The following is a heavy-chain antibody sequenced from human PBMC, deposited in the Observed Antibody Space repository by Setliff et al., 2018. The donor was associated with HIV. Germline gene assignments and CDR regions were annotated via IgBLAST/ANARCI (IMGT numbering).Heavy chain of an antibody. CDR1: GFTFSSYS. J-gene: IGHJ6*02. CDR3: ARGGRLQYFDWPSYAMDV. CDR2: ISSSGAHI. Sequence: GGSLRLSCAASGFTFSSYSMNWVRQAPGKGLEWVASISSSGAHIFHADSLKGRFTISRDNGRNSLYLQMNSLRVEDTAVYYCARGGRLQYFDWPSYAMDVWGQGTTVTVSS. V-gene: IGHV3-21*06. D-gene: IGHD3-9*01.